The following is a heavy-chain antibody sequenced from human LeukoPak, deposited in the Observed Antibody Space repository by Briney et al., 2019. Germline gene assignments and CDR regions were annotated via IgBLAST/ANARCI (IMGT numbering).Heavy chain of an antibody. CDR1: GFTFSSCS. CDR3: ARRGGFERWYYMDV. V-gene: IGHV3-21*05. CDR2: ISSSSSYI. J-gene: IGHJ6*03. Sequence: GGSLRLSCAASGFTFSSCSMNWVRQAPGKGLEWVSYISSSSSYIYYADSVKGRFTISRDNAKNSLYLQMNSLRAEDTAVYYCARRGGFERWYYMDVWGKGTTVTVSS. D-gene: IGHD4-23*01.